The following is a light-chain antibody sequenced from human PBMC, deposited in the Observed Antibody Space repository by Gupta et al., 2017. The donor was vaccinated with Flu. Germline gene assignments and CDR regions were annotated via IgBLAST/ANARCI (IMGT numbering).Light chain of an antibody. CDR1: SSNIGKNS. CDR2: DNS. Sequence: QSVLPQPPSVSAAPGQKVSISCSGGSSNIGKNSVSWFQQVPGKAPKLLIYDNSKRPSGIPDRFSGSKSDTSATLDITGLQTGDEADYYCETWDRSLNSVIFGGGTKLTV. V-gene: IGLV1-51*01. J-gene: IGLJ2*01. CDR3: ETWDRSLNSVI.